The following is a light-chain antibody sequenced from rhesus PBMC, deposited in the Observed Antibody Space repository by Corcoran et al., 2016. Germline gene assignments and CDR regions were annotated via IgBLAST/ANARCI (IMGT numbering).Light chain of an antibody. CDR2: QAS. J-gene: IGKJ1*01. CDR3: LQSKNSPWT. CDR1: ERVSFFGINL. Sequence: DIVLTQSPASLAVSPGQRATITCRASERVSFFGINLIHWFQQKPGKPPKLLIYQASNKDTRVPAWFSGSWSGTDFTRPINPVEADDDAYYYCLQSKNSPWTFGQGTKVEIK. V-gene: IGKV7-13*01.